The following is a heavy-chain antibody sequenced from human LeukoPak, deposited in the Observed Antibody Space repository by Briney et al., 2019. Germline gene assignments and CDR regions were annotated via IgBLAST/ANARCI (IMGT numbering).Heavy chain of an antibody. CDR2: ISRFGDTI. J-gene: IGHJ4*02. Sequence: PGGSLRLSCEVSGFTFSSYEMNWVRQAPGKGLEWVSYISRFGDTIYYADSVKGRFTISRDDAKKSLYLQMNSLRAEDTAVHYCASLYSSSWYGGGYWGQGTLVTVSS. CDR3: ASLYSSSWYGGGY. V-gene: IGHV3-48*03. CDR1: GFTFSSYE. D-gene: IGHD6-13*01.